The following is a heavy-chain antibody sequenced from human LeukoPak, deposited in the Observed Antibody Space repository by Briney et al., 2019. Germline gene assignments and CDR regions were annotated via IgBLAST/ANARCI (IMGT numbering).Heavy chain of an antibody. D-gene: IGHD2-15*01. CDR3: ARGLSGVYCSGYNCYPGGY. CDR2: INPNSGGT. V-gene: IGHV1-2*02. Sequence: ASVRVSCKASGNTFAGYYVHWVRQAPGQGLEWMGWINPNSGGTNYAQKFQGRVTMTRDTSISTAYMELSRLRSDDTAVYYCARGLSGVYCSGYNCYPGGYWGQGTLVTVSS. CDR1: GNTFAGYY. J-gene: IGHJ4*02.